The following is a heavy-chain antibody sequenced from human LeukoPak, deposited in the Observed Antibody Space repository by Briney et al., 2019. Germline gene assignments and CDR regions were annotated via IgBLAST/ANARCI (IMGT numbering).Heavy chain of an antibody. V-gene: IGHV1-18*01. CDR1: GYTFTSYG. Sequence: ASVKVSCKASGYTFTSYGISWVRQAPGQGLEWMGWISAYNGNTNYAQKLQGRVTMTTDTSTSTAYMELRSLRFDDTAVYYCARVRYGELWLNYWGQGTLVTVSS. J-gene: IGHJ4*02. D-gene: IGHD5-18*01. CDR2: ISAYNGNT. CDR3: ARVRYGELWLNY.